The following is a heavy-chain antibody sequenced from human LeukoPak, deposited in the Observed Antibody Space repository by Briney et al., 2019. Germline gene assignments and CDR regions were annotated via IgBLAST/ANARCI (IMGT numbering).Heavy chain of an antibody. CDR1: GGSISSGSYY. V-gene: IGHV4-39*07. J-gene: IGHJ4*02. CDR3: ASTTSDYGVDY. CDR2: IYYSGST. D-gene: IGHD4-17*01. Sequence: SQTLSLTCTVSGGSISSGSYYWGWIRQPPGKGLEWIGSIYYSGSTYYNPSLKSRVTISVDTSKNQFSLKLSSVTAADTAVYYCASTTSDYGVDYWGQGTLVTVSS.